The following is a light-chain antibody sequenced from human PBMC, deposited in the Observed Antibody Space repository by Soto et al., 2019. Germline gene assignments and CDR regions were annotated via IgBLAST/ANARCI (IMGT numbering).Light chain of an antibody. CDR1: SSDVGGYNY. CDR2: DVS. CDR3: RSCTSSSTVV. Sequence: QSALTQPASVSGSPGQSITISCTGTSSDVGGYNYVSWYQQHPGKAPKLMIYDVSNRPSGVSNRFSGSKSVNTASLTISGLQAEDEADYYCRSCTSSSTVVFGGGTKLTVL. J-gene: IGLJ2*01. V-gene: IGLV2-14*03.